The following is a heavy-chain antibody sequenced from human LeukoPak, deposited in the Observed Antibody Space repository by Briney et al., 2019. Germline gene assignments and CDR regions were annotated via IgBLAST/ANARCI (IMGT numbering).Heavy chain of an antibody. CDR2: IKQDGSEK. CDR1: GFTFSSYW. CDR3: ARDQVQLWDHYYYYMDV. Sequence: GGSLRLSCAASGFTFSSYWMSWVRQAPGKGLEWVSSIKQDGSEKYYVNSVKGRFTISRDNAKNSLYLQMNSLRAEDTAVYYCARDQVQLWDHYYYYMDVWGKGTTVTVSS. D-gene: IGHD5-18*01. J-gene: IGHJ6*03. V-gene: IGHV3-7*01.